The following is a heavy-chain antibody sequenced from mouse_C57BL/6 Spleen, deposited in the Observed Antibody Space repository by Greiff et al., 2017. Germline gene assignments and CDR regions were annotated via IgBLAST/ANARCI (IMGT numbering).Heavy chain of an antibody. CDR3: ARGGGDYEAYYFDY. Sequence: QVQLQQPGAELVRPGTSVKLSCKASGYTFPSYWMHWVKQRPGQGLEWIGVIDPSDSYTNYNQKFKGKATLTVDTSSSTAYMQLSSLTSEDSAVYYCARGGGDYEAYYFDYWGQGTTLTVSS. CDR2: IDPSDSYT. D-gene: IGHD2-4*01. CDR1: GYTFPSYW. J-gene: IGHJ2*01. V-gene: IGHV1-59*01.